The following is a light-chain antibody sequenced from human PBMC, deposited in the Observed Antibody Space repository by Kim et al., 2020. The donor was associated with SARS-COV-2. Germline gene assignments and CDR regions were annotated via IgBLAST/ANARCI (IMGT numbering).Light chain of an antibody. CDR1: QSISSW. CDR2: DAS. V-gene: IGKV1-5*01. CDR3: QQYNNYGYT. J-gene: IGKJ2*01. Sequence: DIQMTQSPSTLSASVGDRVTITCRASQSISSWLAWYQQKPGKAPKLLIYDASSLESGVPSRFSGSGSGTEFTLTISSLQPDDFATYYCQQYNNYGYTFGQGTKLEI.